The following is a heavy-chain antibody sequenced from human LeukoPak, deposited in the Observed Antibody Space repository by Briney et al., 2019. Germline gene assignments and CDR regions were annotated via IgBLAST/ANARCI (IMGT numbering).Heavy chain of an antibody. J-gene: IGHJ5*02. V-gene: IGHV3-23*01. CDR1: GCTFSGYA. CDR2: LSGGSDNT. D-gene: IGHD4-17*01. Sequence: PGGSLRLSCAASGCTFSGYAMSWVRQAPGKGLEWFSTLSGGSDNTYYAASVKGRFNISRANSKNTLSLQMNSLRDENTAVYYCAKDSGYGDYASWGQGTLVTVSS. CDR3: AKDSGYGDYAS.